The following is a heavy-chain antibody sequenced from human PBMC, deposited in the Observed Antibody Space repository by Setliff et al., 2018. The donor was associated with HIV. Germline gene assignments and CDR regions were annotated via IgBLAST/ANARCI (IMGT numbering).Heavy chain of an antibody. J-gene: IGHJ4*02. V-gene: IGHV3-21*01. Sequence: PGGSLRLSCAASGFTFRNYKFNWVRQAPGRGLEWVSSISIGSGGAIDYADSVQGRCTISRDNSKNSLYLQMNGLRVEDTGVYYCAREGITGTTLHPYWGQGTLVTVSS. D-gene: IGHD1-7*01. CDR3: AREGITGTTLHPY. CDR2: ISIGSGGAI. CDR1: GFTFRNYK.